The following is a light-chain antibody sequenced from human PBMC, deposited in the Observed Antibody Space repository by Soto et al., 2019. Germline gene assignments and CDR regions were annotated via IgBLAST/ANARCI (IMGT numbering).Light chain of an antibody. CDR1: QDISDY. CDR2: AAS. V-gene: IGKV1-9*01. J-gene: IGKJ4*01. CDR3: QQLNSYPLT. Sequence: DNQLCLSPSFLSAYVGDRVTITCRASQDISDYLPWYQQRPGKAPKLLIYAASTLQSGVPSRFSGSGSGTEFTLTISSLQPEDFATYSCQQLNSYPLTFGGGTKVDIK.